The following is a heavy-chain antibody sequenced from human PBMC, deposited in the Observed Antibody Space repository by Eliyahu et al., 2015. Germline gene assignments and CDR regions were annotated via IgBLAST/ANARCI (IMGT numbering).Heavy chain of an antibody. V-gene: IGHV4-31*03. J-gene: IGHJ4*02. CDR2: IYYSGST. Sequence: QVQLQESGXGLVKXSQTLSLTCXXXGGXISSGXYYWSWIRQHPGKGLEWIGYIYYSGSTYYNPSLKSRVXISVDTSKNQFSLKLSSVTAADTAVYYCARGGQYSSSWYYFDYWGQGTLVTVSS. CDR1: GGXISSGXYY. CDR3: ARGGQYSSSWYYFDY. D-gene: IGHD6-13*01.